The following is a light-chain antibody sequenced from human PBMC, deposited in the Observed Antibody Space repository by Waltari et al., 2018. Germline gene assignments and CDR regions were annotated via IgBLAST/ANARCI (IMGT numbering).Light chain of an antibody. Sequence: DIQMTQSPSTLSASVGDRVTITCRASQSITNWLAWSQQKPGKAPKLLIYKASNLESGVPSRFSGSGSGTEFTLTISSLQPDDFATYYCLQYDNYWTYGQGTKVEIK. CDR1: QSITNW. CDR2: KAS. V-gene: IGKV1-5*03. J-gene: IGKJ1*01. CDR3: LQYDNYWT.